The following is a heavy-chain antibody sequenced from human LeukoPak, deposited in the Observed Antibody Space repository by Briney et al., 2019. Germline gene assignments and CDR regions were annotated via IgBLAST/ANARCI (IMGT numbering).Heavy chain of an antibody. CDR2: ISGGDNT. V-gene: IGHV3-23*01. CDR1: GFTFSSYV. D-gene: IGHD3-16*01. J-gene: IGHJ4*02. Sequence: GGALRLSCAASGFTFSSYVMNWVRQAPGKGLEWVSTISGGDNTYYADSVKGRFAISRDNSKNTLYLQINSLRAEDTAVYYCAARGGTAFDYWGQGTLVTVSS. CDR3: AARGGTAFDY.